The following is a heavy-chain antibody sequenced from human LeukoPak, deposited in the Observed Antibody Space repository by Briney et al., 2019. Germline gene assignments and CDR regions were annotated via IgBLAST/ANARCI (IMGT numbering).Heavy chain of an antibody. CDR3: AKDLKLAPFDY. Sequence: GGSLRLSCAPSGFTFSSYGMHWVRQAPGRGLEGVAFIQNDGSDEHYADSVKGRFIISRDSSKETLYLQMNSLGTEDTAVYYCAKDLKLAPFDYWGQGILVTVSS. J-gene: IGHJ4*02. CDR2: IQNDGSDE. CDR1: GFTFSSYG. V-gene: IGHV3-30*02.